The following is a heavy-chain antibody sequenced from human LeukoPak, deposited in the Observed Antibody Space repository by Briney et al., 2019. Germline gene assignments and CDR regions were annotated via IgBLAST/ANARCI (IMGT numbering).Heavy chain of an antibody. CDR2: IWYDGSNK. J-gene: IGHJ4*02. V-gene: IGHV3-33*01. CDR1: VFTFSSHG. Sequence: GGSLRLSCAASVFTFSSHGMHWVRQAPGKGLEWVAVIWYDGSNKYYADSVKGRFTISRDNSKNTLYLQMNSLRAEDTAVYYCVLCYSDYSPPTYYFDYWGQGTLVAVSS. CDR3: VLCYSDYSPPTYYFDY. D-gene: IGHD4-11*01.